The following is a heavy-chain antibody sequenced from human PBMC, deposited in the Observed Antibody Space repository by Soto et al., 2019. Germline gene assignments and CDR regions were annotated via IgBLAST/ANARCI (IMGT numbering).Heavy chain of an antibody. V-gene: IGHV1-69*13. CDR3: ARADIAAAGYYYYGMDV. J-gene: IGHJ6*02. D-gene: IGHD6-13*01. Sequence: GGSVKVSCKASGVTFSSYAISWVRQAPGQGLEWMGGIIPIFGTANYAQKFQGRVTITADESTSTAYMELSSLRSEDTAVYYCARADIAAAGYYYYGMDVWGQGTTVTVSS. CDR1: GVTFSSYA. CDR2: IIPIFGTA.